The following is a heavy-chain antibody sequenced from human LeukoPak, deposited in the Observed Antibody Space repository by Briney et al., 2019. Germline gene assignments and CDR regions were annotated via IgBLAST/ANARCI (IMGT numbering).Heavy chain of an antibody. CDR3: ARETVLGSEQSHYYYYYMDV. Sequence: GGSLRLSCAASGFTFSDYYMSWIRQAPGKGLEWVSYISSSGSTIYYADSVKGRFTISRDNAKNSLYLQMNSLRAEDTAVYYCARETVLGSEQSHYYYYYMDVWGKGTTVTISS. J-gene: IGHJ6*03. D-gene: IGHD6-19*01. CDR1: GFTFSDYY. CDR2: ISSSGSTI. V-gene: IGHV3-11*04.